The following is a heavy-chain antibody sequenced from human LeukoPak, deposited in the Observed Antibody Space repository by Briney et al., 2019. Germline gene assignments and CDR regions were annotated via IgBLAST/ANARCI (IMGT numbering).Heavy chain of an antibody. J-gene: IGHJ4*02. Sequence: ASVKVSCKASGYTFTSYDINWVRQATGQGLEWMGWMNTNSGNTGYAQKFQGRGTMTRNTSISTAYMELSSLRSEDTAVYYCARVPFVVVVAYPDYWGQGTLVTVSS. CDR3: ARVPFVVVVAYPDY. V-gene: IGHV1-8*01. CDR2: MNTNSGNT. D-gene: IGHD2-15*01. CDR1: GYTFTSYD.